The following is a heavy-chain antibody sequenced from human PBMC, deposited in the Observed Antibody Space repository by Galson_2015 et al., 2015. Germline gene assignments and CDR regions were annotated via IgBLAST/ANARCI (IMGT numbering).Heavy chain of an antibody. CDR1: GYTFTSYY. CDR3: ARDRMVRGVPETSKRYYYGMDV. CDR2: VNPSGGST. Sequence: SVKVSCKASGYTFTSYYMHWVRQAPGQGLEWMGIVNPSGGSTSYAQKFQGRVTMTRDTSTSTVYMELSSLRSEDTAVYYCARDRMVRGVPETSKRYYYGMDVWGQGTTVTVSS. V-gene: IGHV1-46*01. D-gene: IGHD3-10*01. J-gene: IGHJ6*02.